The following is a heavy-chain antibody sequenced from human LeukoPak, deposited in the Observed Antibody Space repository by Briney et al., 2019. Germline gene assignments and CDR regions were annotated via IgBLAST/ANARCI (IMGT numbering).Heavy chain of an antibody. CDR1: GGSISSSSYY. J-gene: IGHJ3*02. Sequence: PSETLSLTCTVSGGSISSSSYYWGWIRQPPGKGLEWIGSIYYSGSTYYNPSLKSRVTISVDTSKNQFSLKLSSVTAADTAVYYCARVRATGAFDIWGQGTMVTVSS. V-gene: IGHV4-39*01. D-gene: IGHD5-12*01. CDR2: IYYSGST. CDR3: ARVRATGAFDI.